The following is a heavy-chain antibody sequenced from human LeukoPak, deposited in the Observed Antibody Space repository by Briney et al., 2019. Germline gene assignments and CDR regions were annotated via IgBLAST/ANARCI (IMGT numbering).Heavy chain of an antibody. CDR2: IYYSGST. J-gene: IGHJ4*02. CDR1: GGSISSYY. V-gene: IGHV4-59*01. Sequence: PSETLSLTCTVSGGSISSYYWSWIRQPPGKGLEWIGYIYYSGSTNYNPSLKSRVTISVDTSKNQFSLKLSSVTAADTAVYYCARGWNGDYVDYWGQGTLVTVSS. D-gene: IGHD1-1*01. CDR3: ARGWNGDYVDY.